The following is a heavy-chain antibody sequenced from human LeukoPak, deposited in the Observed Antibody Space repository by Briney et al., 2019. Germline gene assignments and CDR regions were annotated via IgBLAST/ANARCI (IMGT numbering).Heavy chain of an antibody. Sequence: PGGSLRLSCAASGFTFSSYWMSWVRQAPGKGLEWVATIRQDGSENHCVDSVKGRFTVSRDNAKNSLYLQMNSLRAEDTAVYYCARGSDLYWGQGTLVTVSS. J-gene: IGHJ1*01. V-gene: IGHV3-7*01. CDR3: ARGSDLY. D-gene: IGHD2-21*02. CDR1: GFTFSSYW. CDR2: IRQDGSEN.